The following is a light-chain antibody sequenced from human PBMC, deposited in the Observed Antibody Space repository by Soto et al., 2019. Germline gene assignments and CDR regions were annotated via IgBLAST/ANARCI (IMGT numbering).Light chain of an antibody. CDR3: QHYGTTPWT. Sequence: TVLTQSPGTLSLSAGEGATLSCRASQSVCSNCLAWYQQKPGQAPRLLIFGASSRATGIPDRFSGSGSGTDFTLTISRLEPEDFAVYYCQHYGTTPWTFGQGTKVEIK. CDR1: QSVCSNC. J-gene: IGKJ1*01. CDR2: GAS. V-gene: IGKV3-20*01.